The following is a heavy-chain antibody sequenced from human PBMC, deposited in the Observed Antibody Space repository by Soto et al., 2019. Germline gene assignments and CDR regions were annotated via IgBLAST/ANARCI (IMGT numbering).Heavy chain of an antibody. V-gene: IGHV2-70*01. Sequence: SGPTLVNRTHTLTLTCTFCGFSLSTSGMCVSWIRQPPGKALDWLALIDWDDAKYYSTSLKTRLTISKATSKNQVVLTMTNMAPGATATYYCARIIGGGIDSWGQRTLVAVSS. CDR2: IDWDDAK. CDR3: ARIIGGGIDS. D-gene: IGHD3-16*01. J-gene: IGHJ4*02. CDR1: GFSLSTSGMC.